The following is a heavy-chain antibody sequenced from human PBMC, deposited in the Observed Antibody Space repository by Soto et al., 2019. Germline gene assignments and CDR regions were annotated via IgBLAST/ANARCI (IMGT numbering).Heavy chain of an antibody. D-gene: IGHD3-10*01. CDR1: GFTFSNYW. Sequence: EVQLVESGGGLLQPGGSLTLSCTASGFTFSNYWMHWVRQAPGKGLVWVSRTKSDWSGTSYTDSVKGRFTISRDNAYNTLYVQMSNLIAEDTAVYYCARGGFDYGPGRRDVLSKGTTVTVSS. J-gene: IGHJ6*04. CDR3: ARGGFDYGPGRRDV. V-gene: IGHV3-74*01. CDR2: TKSDWSGT.